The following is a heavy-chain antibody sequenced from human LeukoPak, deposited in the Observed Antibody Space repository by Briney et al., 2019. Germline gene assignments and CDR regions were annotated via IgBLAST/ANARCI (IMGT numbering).Heavy chain of an antibody. CDR3: ARSVEGYCSGGSCYSYSYYMDV. V-gene: IGHV4-59*01. D-gene: IGHD2-15*01. Sequence: SETLSLTCTVSGGSISSYYRSWIRQPPGKGLEWIGYIYYSGSTNYNPSLKSRVTISVDTSKNQFSLKLSSVTAADTAVYYCARSVEGYCSGGSCYSYSYYMDVWGKGTTVTVSS. CDR1: GGSISSYY. CDR2: IYYSGST. J-gene: IGHJ6*03.